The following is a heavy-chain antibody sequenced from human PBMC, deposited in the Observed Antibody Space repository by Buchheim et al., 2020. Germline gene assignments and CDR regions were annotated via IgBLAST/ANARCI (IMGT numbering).Heavy chain of an antibody. CDR3: ARSSGTYPDY. V-gene: IGHV1-46*01. D-gene: IGHD1-26*01. CDR2: IDPSGGNT. Sequence: QVHLVQSGAEVKKPGASVKVSCKASGYIFTKYHMHWVRQAPGQGLEWMGIIDPSGGNTNYAQKFQGRVTMTRDTPTSRVYMELSSLRSEDTAVYYCARSSGTYPDYWGQGTL. CDR1: GYIFTKYH. J-gene: IGHJ4*02.